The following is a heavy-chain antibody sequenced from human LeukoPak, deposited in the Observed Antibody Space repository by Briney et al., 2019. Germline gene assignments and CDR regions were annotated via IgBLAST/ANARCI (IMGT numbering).Heavy chain of an antibody. V-gene: IGHV4-59*01. J-gene: IGHJ4*02. CDR2: IYYSGST. CDR3: ARAGMGYYFDY. CDR1: GGSISSYY. Sequence: SETLSLTCTVSGGSISSYYWSWIRQPPGKGLEWIGYIYYSGSTNYNPSLESRVTISVDTSKNQFSLKLSSVTAADTAVYYCARAGMGYYFDYWGQGTLVTVSS. D-gene: IGHD6-13*01.